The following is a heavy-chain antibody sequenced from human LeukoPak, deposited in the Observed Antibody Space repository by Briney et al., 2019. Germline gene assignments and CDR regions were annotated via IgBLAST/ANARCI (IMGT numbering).Heavy chain of an antibody. Sequence: GGSLRLSCAASGFTFSSYAMSWVRQAPGKGLEWVSAISGSGGSTYYADSVKGRFTISRDNSKNTLYLQMNSLKTEDTAVYYCTAGHIVVVNYWGQGTLVTVSS. CDR1: GFTFSSYA. CDR2: ISGSGGST. J-gene: IGHJ4*02. D-gene: IGHD2-2*01. CDR3: TAGHIVVVNY. V-gene: IGHV3-23*01.